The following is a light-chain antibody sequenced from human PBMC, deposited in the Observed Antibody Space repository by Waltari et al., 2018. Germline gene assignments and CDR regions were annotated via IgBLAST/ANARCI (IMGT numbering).Light chain of an antibody. V-gene: IGKV1-5*03. Sequence: DIQMTQSPSTLSASIGDRVTITCRASQSISSWVAWYQQRPGKAPKLLIYKASSLQVGVSSSFSGIGSGTEFTLTISSLQADDFATYYCQQYDTYPYTFGQGTKLDIK. J-gene: IGKJ2*01. CDR1: QSISSW. CDR2: KAS. CDR3: QQYDTYPYT.